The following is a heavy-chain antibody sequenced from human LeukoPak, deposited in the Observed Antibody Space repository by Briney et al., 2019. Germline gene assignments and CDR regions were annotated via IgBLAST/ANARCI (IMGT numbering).Heavy chain of an antibody. CDR1: GYTFTSYG. CDR3: ASTYSSSWYPFFDY. Sequence: GASVKVSCKASGYTFTSYGISWVRQAPGQGLEWMGWISAYNGNTNYAQKLQGRVTMTTDTSTSTAYMELRSLRSDDTAVYYCASTYSSSWYPFFDYWGQGTLVTVSS. V-gene: IGHV1-18*01. J-gene: IGHJ4*02. CDR2: ISAYNGNT. D-gene: IGHD6-13*01.